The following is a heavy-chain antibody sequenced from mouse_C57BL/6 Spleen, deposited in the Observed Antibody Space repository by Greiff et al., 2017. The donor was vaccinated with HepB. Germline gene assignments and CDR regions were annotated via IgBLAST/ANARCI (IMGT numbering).Heavy chain of an antibody. Sequence: DVKLQESGPGLVKPSQSLSLTCSVTGYSITSGYYWNWIRQFPGNKLEWMGYISYDGSNNYNPSLTNRISITRDTSKNQFFLKLNSVTTEDTATYYCAKRLQSCMDYWGQGTSVTVSS. CDR1: GYSITSGYY. V-gene: IGHV3-6*01. J-gene: IGHJ4*01. CDR2: ISYDGSN. D-gene: IGHD2-13*01. CDR3: AKRLQSCMDY.